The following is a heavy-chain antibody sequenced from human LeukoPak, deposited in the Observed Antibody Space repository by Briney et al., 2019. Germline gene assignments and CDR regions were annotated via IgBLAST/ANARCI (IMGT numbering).Heavy chain of an antibody. D-gene: IGHD2-8*01. CDR3: AKDPDCTSGVCYTFFDY. J-gene: IGHJ4*02. CDR1: GGSISSYY. CDR2: IYYSGST. Sequence: PSETLSLTCTVSGGSISSYYWSWIRQPPGKGLEWIGYIYYSGSTNYNPSLKSRVTISVDTSKNQFSLKLSSVTAADTAVYYCAKDPDCTSGVCYTFFDYWGQGTLVTVSS. V-gene: IGHV4-59*01.